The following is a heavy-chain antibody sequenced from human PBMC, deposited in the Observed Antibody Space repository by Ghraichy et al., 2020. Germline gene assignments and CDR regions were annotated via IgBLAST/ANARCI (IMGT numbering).Heavy chain of an antibody. J-gene: IGHJ4*02. Sequence: GESLNISCAASGFTFSNYAMSWVRQAPGKGLEWVSGISDSGGSTYYADSVTGRFTISRDNSKNTLYLQMNGLRAEDTAVYYCAKRPKTTDCGGDCYYFHYWGQGTLVTVSS. CDR3: AKRPKTTDCGGDCYYFHY. V-gene: IGHV3-23*01. D-gene: IGHD2-21*02. CDR1: GFTFSNYA. CDR2: ISDSGGST.